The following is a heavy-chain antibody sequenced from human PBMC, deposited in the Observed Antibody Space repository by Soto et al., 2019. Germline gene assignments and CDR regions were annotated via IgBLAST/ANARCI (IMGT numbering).Heavy chain of an antibody. CDR1: GYTFTSYG. Sequence: QVQLVQSGAEVKKPGASVKVSCKASGYTFTSYGISWVRQAPGQGLEWMGWISAYNGNTNYAQKLQGRVPMTTDTSTSTAYMELRSLRSDDTSVYYCARDDCSGGSCSSGHYFDCWGQGTRVTVSS. CDR2: ISAYNGNT. CDR3: ARDDCSGGSCSSGHYFDC. V-gene: IGHV1-18*01. D-gene: IGHD2-15*01. J-gene: IGHJ4*02.